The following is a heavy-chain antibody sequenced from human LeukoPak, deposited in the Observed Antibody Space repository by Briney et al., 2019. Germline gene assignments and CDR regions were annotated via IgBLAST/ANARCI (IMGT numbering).Heavy chain of an antibody. CDR2: INPDGSSI. CDR3: EFDTAMVH. D-gene: IGHD5-18*01. Sequence: GGSLRLSCAASGFTFSSYWMHWVRQAPGKGLVWVSRINPDGSSIKYADSVKGRFTISRDNAKNSLYLQMNSLRAEDTAVYYCEFDTAMVHWGQGTLVTVSS. V-gene: IGHV3-74*03. J-gene: IGHJ4*02. CDR1: GFTFSSYW.